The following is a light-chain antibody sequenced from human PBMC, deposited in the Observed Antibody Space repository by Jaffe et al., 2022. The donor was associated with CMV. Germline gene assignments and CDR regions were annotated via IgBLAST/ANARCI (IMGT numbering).Light chain of an antibody. V-gene: IGLV2-14*03. Sequence: QSALTQPASVSGSPGQSVTISCTGSSSDVGGFNYVSWYRQHPGKAPTLVIYDVSNRPSGISSRFSGSKSGNTASLIISGLQTEDEADYFCSSYTTSNTHVFGTGTRVSV. CDR1: SSDVGGFNY. CDR2: DVS. J-gene: IGLJ1*01. CDR3: SSYTTSNTHV.